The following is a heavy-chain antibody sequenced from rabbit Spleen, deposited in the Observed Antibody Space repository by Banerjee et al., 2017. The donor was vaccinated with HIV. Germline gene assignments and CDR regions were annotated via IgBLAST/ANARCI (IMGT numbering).Heavy chain of an antibody. CDR2: IYPDGSGST. J-gene: IGHJ4*01. Sequence: QSLEESGGGLVKPGASLTLTCTASGFDFSSGYDMCWVRQAPGKGPEWIGCIYPDGSGSTAYASWAKGRFTISKTSSTTVTLQMTSLTAADTATYFCARGSAAMTMVITGYYLNLWGQGTLVTVS. V-gene: IGHV1S40*01. D-gene: IGHD2-1*01. CDR3: ARGSAAMTMVITGYYLNL. CDR1: GFDFSSGYD.